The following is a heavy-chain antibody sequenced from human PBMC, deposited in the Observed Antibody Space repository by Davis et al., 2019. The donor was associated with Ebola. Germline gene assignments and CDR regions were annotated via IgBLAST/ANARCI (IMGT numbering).Heavy chain of an antibody. J-gene: IGHJ4*02. CDR3: ARLITTYFDY. D-gene: IGHD3-3*01. V-gene: IGHV4-61*08. CDR2: IHYSGST. Sequence: SETLSLTCTVSGASINSGGYYWSWIRQHPGKGLEWIGYIHYSGSTNYNPSLKSRVTISVDTSKNQFSLKLSSVTAADTAVYYCARLITTYFDYWGQGTLVTVSS. CDR1: GASINSGGYY.